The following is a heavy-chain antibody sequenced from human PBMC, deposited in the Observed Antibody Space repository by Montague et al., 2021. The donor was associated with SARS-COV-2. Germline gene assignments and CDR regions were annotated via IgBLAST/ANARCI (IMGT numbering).Heavy chain of an antibody. CDR1: GGSITNYY. Sequence: SETLSLTCTVSGGSITNYYWSWIRQSPEKGLEWIGYIYNRESTNYNPSLTSRVTMSVDTSKNQFSLNLTSVTAADTAVYYCARGGVVWTFDYWGRGGLVTVSS. J-gene: IGHJ4*02. D-gene: IGHD3-3*01. V-gene: IGHV4-59*01. CDR3: ARGGVVWTFDY. CDR2: IYNREST.